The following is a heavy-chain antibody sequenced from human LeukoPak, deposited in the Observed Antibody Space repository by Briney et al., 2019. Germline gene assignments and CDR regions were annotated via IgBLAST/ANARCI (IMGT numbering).Heavy chain of an antibody. V-gene: IGHV3-23*01. D-gene: IGHD6-13*01. Sequence: GGSLRLSCAASVFTFSSYAMHWVRQAPGEGLEWVSTISGSGGTTYYADSVKGGFTIYRDNSKNTLYLQMNSLRAEDTAVYYCAKGTGYGSSWYNDYWGQGNLVTVSS. CDR3: AKGTGYGSSWYNDY. J-gene: IGHJ4*02. CDR1: VFTFSSYA. CDR2: ISGSGGTT.